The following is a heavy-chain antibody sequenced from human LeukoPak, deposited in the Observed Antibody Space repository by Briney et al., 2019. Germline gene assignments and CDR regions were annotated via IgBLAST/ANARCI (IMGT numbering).Heavy chain of an antibody. Sequence: ASVKVSCKASGYTFTGYYMHWVRQAPGQGLEWVGWINPNSDATNFAQKFQDRVTMTRDTSISTAYMELSRLRSDDTAVYYCAREGWFGELLDFWGQGTLVTVSS. CDR3: AREGWFGELLDF. V-gene: IGHV1-2*02. J-gene: IGHJ4*02. D-gene: IGHD3-10*01. CDR1: GYTFTGYY. CDR2: INPNSDAT.